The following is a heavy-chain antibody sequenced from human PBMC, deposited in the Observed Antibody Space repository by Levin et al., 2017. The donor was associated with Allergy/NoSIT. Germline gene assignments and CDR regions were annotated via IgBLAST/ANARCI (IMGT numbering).Heavy chain of an antibody. CDR2: ISSSSSTI. J-gene: IGHJ4*02. D-gene: IGHD3-10*01. Sequence: GASVKVSCAASGFTFSSYSMNWVRQAPGKGLEWVSSISSSSSTIYYADSVKGRFTISRDNAKNSLYLQMNSLRDEDTAVYYCATHPRGYWGQGTLVTVSS. V-gene: IGHV3-48*02. CDR1: GFTFSSYS. CDR3: ATHPRGY.